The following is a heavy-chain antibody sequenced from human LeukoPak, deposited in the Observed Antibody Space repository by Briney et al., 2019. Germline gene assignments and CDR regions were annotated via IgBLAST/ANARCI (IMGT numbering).Heavy chain of an antibody. CDR1: GFTFSSYG. D-gene: IGHD3-10*01. J-gene: IGHJ4*02. V-gene: IGHV3-21*01. CDR2: ISSTSSFI. Sequence: PGGSLRLSCAASGFTFSSYGMNWVRQAPGKGLEWVSSISSTSSFIYYADSVEGRFTIPRDNAKNSLYLQMNSLRADDTAVYYCARLASSGSYYIGSDYWGQGTLVTVSS. CDR3: ARLASSGSYYIGSDY.